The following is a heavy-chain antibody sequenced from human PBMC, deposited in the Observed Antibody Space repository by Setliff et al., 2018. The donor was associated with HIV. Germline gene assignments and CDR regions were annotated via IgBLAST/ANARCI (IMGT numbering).Heavy chain of an antibody. D-gene: IGHD1-26*01. Sequence: SETLSLTCAVYGGSFSGYYWSWIRQPPGKGLEWIGEINHSGSTNYKPSLKSRVTISVDMSKNQVALKVSSVTAADTAVYYCARGHGVYSGSYLAVYFDYWGQGTLVTVSS. J-gene: IGHJ4*02. V-gene: IGHV4-34*01. CDR1: GGSFSGYY. CDR3: ARGHGVYSGSYLAVYFDY. CDR2: INHSGST.